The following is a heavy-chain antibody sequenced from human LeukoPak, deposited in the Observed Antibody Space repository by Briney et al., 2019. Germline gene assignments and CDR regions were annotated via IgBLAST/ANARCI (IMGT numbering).Heavy chain of an antibody. CDR1: GYTFTSYA. J-gene: IGHJ3*02. V-gene: IGHV1-3*01. CDR2: INAGNGNT. Sequence: ASVKVSCKASGYTFTSYAMHWVRQAPGQRLEWMGWINAGNGNTKYSQKFQGRVTITTDESTSTAYMELSSLRSEDTAVYYCARDRGSDCSSTSCYTGFAFDIWGQGTMVTVSS. CDR3: ARDRGSDCSSTSCYTGFAFDI. D-gene: IGHD2-2*02.